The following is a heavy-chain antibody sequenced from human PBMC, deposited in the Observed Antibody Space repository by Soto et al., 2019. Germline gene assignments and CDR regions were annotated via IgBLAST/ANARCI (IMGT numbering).Heavy chain of an antibody. CDR1: GFTFSTYS. Sequence: GWSLRLSCAASGFTFSTYSMNWVRQAPGKGLEWVSSISSSGSSYIYYAESVKGRFTISRDNAKDSLYLQMNSLRAEDTAVYYCVRDYDSTYYFDFWGQGTLVTVSS. CDR2: ISSSGSSYI. CDR3: VRDYDSTYYFDF. J-gene: IGHJ4*02. V-gene: IGHV3-21*01. D-gene: IGHD3-22*01.